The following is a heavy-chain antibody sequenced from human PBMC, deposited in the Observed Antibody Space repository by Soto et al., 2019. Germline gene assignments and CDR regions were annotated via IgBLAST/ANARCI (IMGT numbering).Heavy chain of an antibody. CDR3: TTDPEDIVVVLAATIDY. V-gene: IGHV3-23*01. CDR1: GFTFSGYD. D-gene: IGHD2-15*01. CDR2: ISDSGGRT. J-gene: IGHJ4*02. Sequence: GGSLRLSCAASGFTFSGYDMNWVRQAPGEGLEWVSVISDSGGRTYYADSVRGRFTVSRDDSKNTLYLQMNSLKTEDTAVYYCTTDPEDIVVVLAATIDYWGQGPQVTVSS.